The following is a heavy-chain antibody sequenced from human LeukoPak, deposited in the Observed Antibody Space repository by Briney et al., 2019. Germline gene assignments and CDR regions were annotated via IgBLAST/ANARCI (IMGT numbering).Heavy chain of an antibody. CDR1: GFTVSSNY. Sequence: PGGSLRLSCAASGFTVSSNYMSWVRQAPGKGLEWVSGITGSGSSTYYADFVKGRFTISRDSSKNTLYLQMNSLRAEDTAVYYCAKDLYSGAPGPFDYWGQGTLVTVSS. CDR2: ITGSGSST. J-gene: IGHJ4*02. D-gene: IGHD1-26*01. CDR3: AKDLYSGAPGPFDY. V-gene: IGHV3-23*01.